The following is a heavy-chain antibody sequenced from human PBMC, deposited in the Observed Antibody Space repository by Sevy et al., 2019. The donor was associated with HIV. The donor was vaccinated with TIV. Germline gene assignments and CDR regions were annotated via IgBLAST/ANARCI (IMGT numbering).Heavy chain of an antibody. Sequence: ASVKVSCKASGYTFTSYYMHWVRQAPGQGLEWMGIINPSGGNTSYAQKFQGRVTMTRDTSTSTVYMELSSLRSEDTAVYYCARELYYDFWSGYLQPEYYYYGMDVWGQGTTVTVSS. D-gene: IGHD3-3*01. CDR1: GYTFTSYY. V-gene: IGHV1-46*01. CDR3: ARELYYDFWSGYLQPEYYYYGMDV. J-gene: IGHJ6*02. CDR2: INPSGGNT.